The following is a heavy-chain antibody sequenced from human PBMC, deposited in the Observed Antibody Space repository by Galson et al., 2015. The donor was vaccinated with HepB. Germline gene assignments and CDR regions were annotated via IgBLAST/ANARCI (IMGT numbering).Heavy chain of an antibody. CDR1: GYTFTSYA. V-gene: IGHV1-3*01. CDR2: INAGNGNT. CDR3: SREASGSYYYYYSGMDV. J-gene: IGHJ6*02. D-gene: IGHD1-26*01. Sequence: SVKVSCKASGYTFTSYAMHWVRQAPGQRLEWMGRINAGNGNTEYSQKFQGRVTITRDTSATTAYMELSSLRSEDTAVYYCSREASGSYYYYYSGMDVWGQGTTVTVSS.